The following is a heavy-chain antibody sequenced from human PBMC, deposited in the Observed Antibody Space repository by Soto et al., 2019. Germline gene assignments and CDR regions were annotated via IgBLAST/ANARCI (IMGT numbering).Heavy chain of an antibody. CDR2: IYPGDSDT. CDR3: ARGSIVATSLTPFDY. V-gene: IGHV5-51*01. Sequence: GESLKISCKGSGYSFNSYWIGWVRQMPGKGLEWMGIIYPGDSDTRYSPSFQGQVTISADKSISTAYLKINSLRDEDTAVYYCARGSIVATSLTPFDYWGQGTQVTVSS. CDR1: GYSFNSYW. J-gene: IGHJ4*02. D-gene: IGHD5-12*01.